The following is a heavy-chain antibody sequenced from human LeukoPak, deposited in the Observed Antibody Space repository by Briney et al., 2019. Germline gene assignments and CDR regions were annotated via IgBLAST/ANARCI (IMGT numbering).Heavy chain of an antibody. J-gene: IGHJ4*02. CDR2: IYPGDSDT. CDR1: GSSFTSYW. D-gene: IGHD3-22*01. CDR3: ARSNYYDSSGYYYAGY. V-gene: IGHV5-51*01. Sequence: GESLKISCKGSGSSFTSYWIGWVRPMPGKGLEWMGIIYPGDSDTRYSPSFQGQVTISADKSISTAYLQWSSLKASDTAMYYCARSNYYDSSGYYYAGYWGQGTLVTVSS.